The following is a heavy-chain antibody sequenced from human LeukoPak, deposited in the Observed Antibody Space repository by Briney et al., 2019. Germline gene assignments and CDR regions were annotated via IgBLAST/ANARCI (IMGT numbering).Heavy chain of an antibody. V-gene: IGHV4-61*02. Sequence: SQTLSLTCTVSGGSISSGSYYWSWIRQPAGKGLEWIGRIYTSGSTNYNPSLKSRVTISVDTSKNQFSLKLSSVTAADTAVYYCARDDDSGGYYFYAFDIWGQGTMVTVSS. CDR3: ARDDDSGGYYFYAFDI. J-gene: IGHJ3*02. CDR2: IYTSGST. D-gene: IGHD3-22*01. CDR1: GGSISSGSYY.